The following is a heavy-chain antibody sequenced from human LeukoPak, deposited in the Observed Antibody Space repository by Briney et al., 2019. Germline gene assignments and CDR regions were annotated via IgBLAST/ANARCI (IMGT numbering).Heavy chain of an antibody. D-gene: IGHD6-6*01. CDR3: AKEYTPSSPLGELVS. CDR1: GFNLNSYA. V-gene: IGHV3-30*02. Sequence: SGGSLRLSCAVSGFNLNSYAMHWVRQAPGKGLEWVAVIRHDEANSFYADSVQGRFTISRDTSKKLLYLQMNSLRVEDTAVYYCAKEYTPSSPLGELVSWGQGTLVTVSS. CDR2: IRHDEANS. J-gene: IGHJ4*02.